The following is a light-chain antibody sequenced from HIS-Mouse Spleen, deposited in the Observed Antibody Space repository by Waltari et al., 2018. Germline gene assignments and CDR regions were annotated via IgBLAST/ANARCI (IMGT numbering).Light chain of an antibody. CDR1: SSNIGKNA. J-gene: IGLJ3*02. CDR2: YDD. Sequence: QSVLTQPPPVSEAPRQRVTIPCSGSSSNIGKNAVTWFQQLPGKAPKLLIYYDDLLPSGVSDRFSGSKSGTSASLAISGLQSEDEADYYCAAWDDRLNGPVFGGGTKLTVL. V-gene: IGLV1-36*01. CDR3: AAWDDRLNGPV.